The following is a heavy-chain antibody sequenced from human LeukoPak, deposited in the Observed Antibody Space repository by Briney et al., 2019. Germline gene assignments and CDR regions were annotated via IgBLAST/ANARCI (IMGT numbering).Heavy chain of an antibody. CDR2: IYYSGST. Sequence: GSLRLSCAASGFTFSSYGMHWVRQAPGKGLEWIGSIYYSGSTYYNPSLKSRVTISVDTSKNQFSLKLSSVTAADTAVYYCARHRYYYDSSGYWGNWFDPWGQGTLVTVSS. V-gene: IGHV4-39*01. D-gene: IGHD3-22*01. J-gene: IGHJ5*02. CDR1: GFTFSSYG. CDR3: ARHRYYYDSSGYWGNWFDP.